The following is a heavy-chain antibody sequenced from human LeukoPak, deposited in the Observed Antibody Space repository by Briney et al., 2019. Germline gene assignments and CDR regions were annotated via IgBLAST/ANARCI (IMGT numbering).Heavy chain of an antibody. CDR3: AKDPAGTAGYFDY. Sequence: GGSLRLSCAASGFTFSSYATSWVRQAPGKGLEWVSAISGSGGSTYYADSVKGRFTISRDNSKNTLYLQMNSLRAEDAAVYYCAKDPAGTAGYFDYWGQGTLVTVSS. D-gene: IGHD6-13*01. CDR1: GFTFSSYA. J-gene: IGHJ4*02. CDR2: ISGSGGST. V-gene: IGHV3-23*01.